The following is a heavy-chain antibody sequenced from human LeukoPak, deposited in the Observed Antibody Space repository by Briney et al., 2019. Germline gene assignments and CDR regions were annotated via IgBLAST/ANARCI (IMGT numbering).Heavy chain of an antibody. Sequence: PGGSLRLSCAASGFTFSSYWMHWVRQAPGKGLVWVSRINSDGSSTSYADSVKGRFTISRDNAKNTLYLQMNSLRAEDTAAYYCARRGYSYGFGYWGQGTLVTVSS. CDR1: GFTFSSYW. J-gene: IGHJ4*02. CDR3: ARRGYSYGFGY. CDR2: INSDGSST. D-gene: IGHD5-18*01. V-gene: IGHV3-74*01.